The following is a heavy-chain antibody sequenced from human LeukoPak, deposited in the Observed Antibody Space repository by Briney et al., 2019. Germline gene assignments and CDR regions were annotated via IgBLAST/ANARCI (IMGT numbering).Heavy chain of an antibody. CDR3: ARDRVDPVFDY. D-gene: IGHD3-10*01. CDR1: GFTFSSYS. V-gene: IGHV3-21*01. CDR2: ISSSSSYI. J-gene: IGHJ4*02. Sequence: GGSLRLSCAASGFTFSSYSMNWVRQAPGKGLEWVSSISSSSSYIYYAVSVKGRFTISRDNAKNSLYLQMNSLRAEDTAVYYCARDRVDPVFDYWGQGTLVTVSS.